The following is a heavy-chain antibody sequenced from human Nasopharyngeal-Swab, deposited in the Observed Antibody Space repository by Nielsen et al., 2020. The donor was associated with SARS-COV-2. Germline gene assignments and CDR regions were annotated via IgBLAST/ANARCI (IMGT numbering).Heavy chain of an antibody. D-gene: IGHD4-17*01. CDR3: ARGDDYGYYFDY. V-gene: IGHV3-21*01. J-gene: IGHJ4*02. CDR1: GFTFSSYS. CDR2: ISSSSYI. Sequence: GESLKISCAASGFTFSSYSMNWVRQAPGKGLEWVSSISSSSYIYYADSVKGRFTISRDNAKNSLYLQMDSLRAEDTAVYYCARGDDYGYYFDYWGQGTLVTVSS.